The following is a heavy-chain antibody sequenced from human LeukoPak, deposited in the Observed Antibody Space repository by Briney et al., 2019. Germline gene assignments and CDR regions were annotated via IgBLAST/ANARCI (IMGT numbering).Heavy chain of an antibody. V-gene: IGHV1-18*01. CDR3: ARDPTIAVAGPGY. CDR1: GYTFTSYC. D-gene: IGHD6-19*01. J-gene: IGHJ4*02. CDR2: ISAYNGNT. Sequence: ASVTVSCTASGYTFTSYCIRWGRQAPGQGLEWMGWISAYNGNTNYAQKFQGRVTMTTDTSTSTAYMELRSPRSDATAVYYCARDPTIAVAGPGYWGQGTLVTVSS.